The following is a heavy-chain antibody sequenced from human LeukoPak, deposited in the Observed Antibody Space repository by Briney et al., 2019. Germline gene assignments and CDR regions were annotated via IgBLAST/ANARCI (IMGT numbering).Heavy chain of an antibody. CDR1: GGSVNTHY. D-gene: IGHD6-19*01. Sequence: SETLSLTCTVSGGSVNTHYWSWIRQPAGKGLEWLGRLYPNGDTNYKPSLNSRVTMSLDTSRNQLSLRLTAVTAADTAVYYCASAVAGPHSCFDVWGRGTLVTVSS. V-gene: IGHV4-4*07. CDR2: LYPNGDT. CDR3: ASAVAGPHSCFDV. J-gene: IGHJ2*01.